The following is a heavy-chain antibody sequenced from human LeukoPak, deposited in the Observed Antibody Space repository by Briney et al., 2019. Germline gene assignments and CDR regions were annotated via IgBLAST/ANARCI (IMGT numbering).Heavy chain of an antibody. J-gene: IGHJ4*02. Sequence: PGGSLRLSCAGSGFTFSNYWMSWVRQAPGKGLEWVAYINPDGSEKSYVDSVKGRFTISRDNSKNSLDLQMSSLRSEDTAVYYCAKDAVGAAAGYYIDNWGQGALVTVS. CDR2: INPDGSEK. CDR1: GFTFSNYW. CDR3: AKDAVGAAAGYYIDN. V-gene: IGHV3-7*05. D-gene: IGHD6-13*01.